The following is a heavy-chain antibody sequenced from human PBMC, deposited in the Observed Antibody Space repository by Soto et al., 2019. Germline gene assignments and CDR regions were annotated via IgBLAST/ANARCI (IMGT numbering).Heavy chain of an antibody. J-gene: IGHJ6*02. CDR3: ARGGSRKGYNDYYYGMDV. Sequence: SETLSLTCTVSGGSISSYDWSWIRQPPGKGLEWIGYIYYSRSTNYNPSIKSRVTISVVMYKNQFSLKLSSVIAADTAVYHSARGGSRKGYNDYYYGMDVWGQGTTVTVSS. CDR1: GGSISSYD. CDR2: IYYSRST. D-gene: IGHD1-1*01. V-gene: IGHV4-59*01.